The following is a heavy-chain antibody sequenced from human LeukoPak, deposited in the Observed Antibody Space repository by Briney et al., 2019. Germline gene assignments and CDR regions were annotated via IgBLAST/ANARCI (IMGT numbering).Heavy chain of an antibody. D-gene: IGHD3-10*01. Sequence: PSETLSLTCTVSGGSISSSSYYWGWIRQPPGKGLEWIGEINHSGSTNYNPSLKSRVTISVDTSKNQFSLKLSSVTAADTAVYYCAVGTMVRNLDYWGQGTLVTVSS. CDR1: GGSISSSSYY. J-gene: IGHJ4*02. CDR3: AVGTMVRNLDY. V-gene: IGHV4-39*07. CDR2: INHSGST.